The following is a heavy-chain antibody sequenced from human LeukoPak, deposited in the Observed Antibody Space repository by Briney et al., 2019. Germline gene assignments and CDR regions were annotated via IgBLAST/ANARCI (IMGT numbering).Heavy chain of an antibody. D-gene: IGHD6-19*01. Sequence: ASVKVSCKASGYTFTSYYMHWVRQATGQRLEWRGWIIGYNGTTNYAQKPQRRVTMTTDTSTSTAYMERRSLRSDDTAVYYCARVTQWLADHWFDPWGQGTLVTVSS. V-gene: IGHV1-18*04. CDR2: IIGYNGTT. CDR1: GYTFTSYY. CDR3: ARVTQWLADHWFDP. J-gene: IGHJ5*02.